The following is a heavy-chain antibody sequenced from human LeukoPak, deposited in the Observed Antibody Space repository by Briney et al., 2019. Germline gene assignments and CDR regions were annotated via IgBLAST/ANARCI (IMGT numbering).Heavy chain of an antibody. J-gene: IGHJ4*02. CDR1: GFTFGSDS. CDR2: IISISSTI. D-gene: IGHD3-10*01. Sequence: PGGSLRLALAASGFTFGSDSISWVRHAPGKWLGWVSYIISISSTIYYADSVKGRFTISRDNAKNSLYLQMNSLRAEDTAVYYCARRPNYYGSGSYHHFDNWGQGTLVTVSS. V-gene: IGHV3-48*01. CDR3: ARRPNYYGSGSYHHFDN.